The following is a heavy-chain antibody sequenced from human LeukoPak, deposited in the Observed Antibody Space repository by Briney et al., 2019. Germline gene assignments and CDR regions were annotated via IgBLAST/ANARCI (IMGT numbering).Heavy chain of an antibody. Sequence: SETLSLTCTVSGDSISSSRSYWCWIRQSPGKGLEWIGSMYYSGITYYNPSLRSRVTMSVDTSNNQFSLKLTSVTAADTAVYYCARYPKPYSNGWIAFDIWGQGTMVTVSS. CDR1: GDSISSSRSY. J-gene: IGHJ3*02. V-gene: IGHV4-39*01. CDR2: MYYSGIT. CDR3: ARYPKPYSNGWIAFDI. D-gene: IGHD6-19*01.